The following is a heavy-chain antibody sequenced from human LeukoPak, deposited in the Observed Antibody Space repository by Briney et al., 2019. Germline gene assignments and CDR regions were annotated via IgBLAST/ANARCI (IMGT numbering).Heavy chain of an antibody. CDR3: ARDGDYGGRGDY. V-gene: IGHV3-7*01. J-gene: IGHJ4*02. Sequence: GGSLRLSCAASGFTFSSYWMNWVRQAPGKGLEWVANINQDESEKYYVDSVKGRFTSSRDNAKNSLYLQMNSLRAEDTAVYYCARDGDYGGRGDYWGQGTLVTVSS. CDR2: INQDESEK. D-gene: IGHD4-23*01. CDR1: GFTFSSYW.